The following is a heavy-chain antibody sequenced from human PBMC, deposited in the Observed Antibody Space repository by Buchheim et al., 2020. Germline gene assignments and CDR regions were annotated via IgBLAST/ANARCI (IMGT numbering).Heavy chain of an antibody. J-gene: IGHJ6*02. D-gene: IGHD3-3*02. V-gene: IGHV3-30*18. Sequence: QVQLVESGGGVVQPGRSLGLSCAASGFTFSSYGMHWVRQAPGKGLEWVAVISYDGSNKYYADSVKGRFTISRDNSKNTLYLQMNSLRAEDTAVYYCAKDLSGHYYYGMDVWGQGTT. CDR3: AKDLSGHYYYGMDV. CDR1: GFTFSSYG. CDR2: ISYDGSNK.